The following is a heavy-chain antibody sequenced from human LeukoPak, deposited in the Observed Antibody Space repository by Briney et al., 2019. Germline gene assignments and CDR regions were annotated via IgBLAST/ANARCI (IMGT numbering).Heavy chain of an antibody. CDR2: ISAYNGNT. Sequence: ASVKVSCKPSGYTFTSYGISWVRQAPGQGLEWMGWISAYNGNTNYAQKLQGSVTMTTDTSTSTAYMELRSLRSDDTAVYYCARDRSGDWYYDYVWGSYRGFDYWGQGTLVTVSS. D-gene: IGHD3-16*02. CDR1: GYTFTSYG. J-gene: IGHJ4*02. CDR3: ARDRSGDWYYDYVWGSYRGFDY. V-gene: IGHV1-18*01.